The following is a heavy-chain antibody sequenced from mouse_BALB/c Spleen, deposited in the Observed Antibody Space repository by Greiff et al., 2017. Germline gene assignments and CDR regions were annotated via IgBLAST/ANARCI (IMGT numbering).Heavy chain of an antibody. CDR3: ARSERYYGNYKRFAY. J-gene: IGHJ3*01. CDR1: GYTFTSYW. D-gene: IGHD2-1*01. CDR2: INPSTGYT. V-gene: IGHV1-7*01. Sequence: QVQLQQSGAELAKPGASVKMSCKASGYTFTSYWMHWVKQRPGQGLEWIGYINPSTGYTEYNQKFKDKATLTADKSSSTAYMQLSSLTSEDSAVYYCARSERYYGNYKRFAYWGQGTLVTVSA.